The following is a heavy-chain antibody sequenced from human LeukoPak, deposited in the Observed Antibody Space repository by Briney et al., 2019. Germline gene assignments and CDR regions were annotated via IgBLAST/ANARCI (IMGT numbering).Heavy chain of an antibody. J-gene: IGHJ3*01. CDR3: ARHSQWGVIPWAFDF. CDR2: IYESGST. D-gene: IGHD3-16*02. V-gene: IGHV4-38-2*01. CDR1: GYSIRSGYY. Sequence: PSETLSLTCAVSGYSIRSGYYWGWIRRPPGKGLEWIGTIYESGSTYYNPSLKSRVTISVDTSKNQFSLKLSSVTAADTAVYYCARHSQWGVIPWAFDFWGQGTLVTVSS.